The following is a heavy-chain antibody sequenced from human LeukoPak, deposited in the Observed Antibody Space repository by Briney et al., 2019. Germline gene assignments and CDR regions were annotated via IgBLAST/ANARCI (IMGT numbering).Heavy chain of an antibody. CDR1: GYTFTGYY. CDR3: ASYDSSGYYSAEPFDY. D-gene: IGHD3-22*01. J-gene: IGHJ4*02. V-gene: IGHV1-2*02. Sequence: ASVKVSCKASGYTFTGYYMHWVRQAPGQGLEWMGWINPNSGGTNYAQKFQGRVTMTRDTSISTAYMELSRLRSDDTAVYYCASYDSSGYYSAEPFDYWGQGTLVTVSS. CDR2: INPNSGGT.